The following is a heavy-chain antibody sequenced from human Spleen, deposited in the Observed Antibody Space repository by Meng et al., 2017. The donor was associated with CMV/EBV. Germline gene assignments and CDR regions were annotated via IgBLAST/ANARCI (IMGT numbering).Heavy chain of an antibody. CDR1: GFSLSTSAVG. V-gene: IGHV2-5*02. D-gene: IGHD1-1*01. CDR2: IYWDNDK. Sequence: TCTVSGFSLSTSAVGVAWIRQPPGEALEWLALIYWDNDKRYNPSLKNRLTITRDTSKNQVVLTMTNMDPVDTATYYCARAVENSWFDPWGQGTLVTVSS. CDR3: ARAVENSWFDP. J-gene: IGHJ5*02.